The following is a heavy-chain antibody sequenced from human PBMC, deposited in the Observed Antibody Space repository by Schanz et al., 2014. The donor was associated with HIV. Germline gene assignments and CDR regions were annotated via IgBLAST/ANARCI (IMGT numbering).Heavy chain of an antibody. D-gene: IGHD6-13*01. Sequence: EVKLSESGGGLVQPGGSLRLSCVASGFTFSTYAMSWVRQAPGKGLEWVSGMRGSDDSTFYADSVKGRFTISRDNSKNTLYFQMNSLRGEDSAVYYCAKVGRIYSTTWIDHWGQGTLVTVSS. CDR3: AKVGRIYSTTWIDH. J-gene: IGHJ4*02. V-gene: IGHV3-23*01. CDR2: MRGSDDST. CDR1: GFTFSTYA.